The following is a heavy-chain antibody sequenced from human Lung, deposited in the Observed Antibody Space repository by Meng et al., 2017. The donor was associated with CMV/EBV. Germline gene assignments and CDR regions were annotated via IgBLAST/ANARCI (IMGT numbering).Heavy chain of an antibody. CDR2: INWNGSST. V-gene: IGHV3-20*01. D-gene: IGHD5-18*01. J-gene: IGHJ4*02. Sequence: GESLKISCAASGFTFDDYGMSWVRQAPGKGLEWVSGINWNGSSTGYADSVKGRFTISRDNAKNSLYLQMNSLRAEDTALYHCARGAGTAMAPAGYWGQGTLVXVSS. CDR1: GFTFDDYG. CDR3: ARGAGTAMAPAGY.